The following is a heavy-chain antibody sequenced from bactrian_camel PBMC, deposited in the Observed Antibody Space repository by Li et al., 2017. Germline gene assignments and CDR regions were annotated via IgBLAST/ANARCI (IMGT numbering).Heavy chain of an antibody. J-gene: IGHJ4*01. CDR3: VAPDGGRNRVLYDYAY. D-gene: IGHD2*01. CDR2: INTDGGNT. Sequence: HVQLVESGGGSVQAGGSLRLSCAASGDIDSTSCMGWFRQAPGKGLEWVSSINTDGGNTYYADSVKGRFTISQGNAKNTVYLQMNSLKSEDTACYYCVAPDGGRNRVLYDYAYWGQGTQVTVS. CDR1: GDIDSTSC. V-gene: IGHV3S1*01.